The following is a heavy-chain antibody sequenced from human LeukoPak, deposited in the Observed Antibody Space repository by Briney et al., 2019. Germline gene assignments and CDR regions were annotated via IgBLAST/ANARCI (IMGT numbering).Heavy chain of an antibody. CDR3: ARGGYSGWSGYYGHGYYYYGMDV. D-gene: IGHD3-3*01. V-gene: IGHV5-51*01. J-gene: IGHJ6*02. Sequence: GESLKISCKGSGYSFTSYWIGWVRQMPGKGLEWMGIIYPGDSDTRYSPSFQGQVTISADKSISTAYLQWNSLKASDTAMYYCARGGYSGWSGYYGHGYYYYGMDVWGQGTTVTVSS. CDR1: GYSFTSYW. CDR2: IYPGDSDT.